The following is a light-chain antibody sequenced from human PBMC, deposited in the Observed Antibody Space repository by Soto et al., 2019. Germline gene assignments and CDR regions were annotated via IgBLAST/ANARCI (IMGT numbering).Light chain of an antibody. CDR1: SSDVGSHNY. Sequence: QSVLTHPASVSGSPGQSITISCTGTSSDVGSHNYVSWYQQHPGKAPKLIIFEVNSRPSGVSNRFSGSKSGSAASLTISGLQAEDEADYYCSSYSSTSTPYVFGGGTKVTXL. CDR3: SSYSSTSTPYV. J-gene: IGLJ1*01. V-gene: IGLV2-14*01. CDR2: EVN.